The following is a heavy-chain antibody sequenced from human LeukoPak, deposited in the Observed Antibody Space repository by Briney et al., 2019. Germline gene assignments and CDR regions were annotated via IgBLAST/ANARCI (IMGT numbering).Heavy chain of an antibody. D-gene: IGHD5-12*01. Sequence: TGGSLRLSCAASGFTFSSYSMNWVRQAPGKGLEWVSSISSSSSYIYYADSVKGRFTISRDNAKNSLYLQMNSLRAEDTAVYYCAIPRGATFDYWGQGTLVTVSS. CDR3: AIPRGATFDY. J-gene: IGHJ4*02. CDR1: GFTFSSYS. V-gene: IGHV3-21*04. CDR2: ISSSSSYI.